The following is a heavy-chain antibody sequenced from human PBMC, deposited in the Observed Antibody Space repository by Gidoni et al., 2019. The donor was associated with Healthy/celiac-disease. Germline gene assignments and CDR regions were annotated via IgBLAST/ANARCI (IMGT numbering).Heavy chain of an antibody. CDR1: RYTFTSYY. V-gene: IGHV1-46*01. CDR3: ARDGGWDIVVVPAADWWFNP. Sequence: VKVSCKASRYTFTSYYMHWVRQAPGQGLEWMGIINPSGGSTSYAQKFQGRVTMTRDTSTSTVYMELSSLRSEDTAVYYCARDGGWDIVVVPAADWWFNPWGQGTLVTVSS. CDR2: INPSGGST. D-gene: IGHD2-2*01. J-gene: IGHJ5*02.